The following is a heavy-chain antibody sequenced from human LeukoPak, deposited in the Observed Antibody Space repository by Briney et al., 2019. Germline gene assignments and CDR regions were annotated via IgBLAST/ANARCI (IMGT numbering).Heavy chain of an antibody. CDR1: GFTFSSYS. D-gene: IGHD1-26*01. V-gene: IGHV3-21*01. J-gene: IGHJ4*02. Sequence: GGSLRLSCAASGFTFSSYSMNWVRQAPGKGLEWVSSISSSSSYIYYADSVKGRFTISRDNAKNSLYLQMNSLRAEDTAVYYCARARDRIVGTFDYWGQGTLVTVSS. CDR2: ISSSSSYI. CDR3: ARARDRIVGTFDY.